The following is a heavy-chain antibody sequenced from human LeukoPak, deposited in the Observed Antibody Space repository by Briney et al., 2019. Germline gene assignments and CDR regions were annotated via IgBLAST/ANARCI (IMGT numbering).Heavy chain of an antibody. CDR3: ARSLPGELPFDY. D-gene: IGHD3-10*01. CDR1: GYSISSGYY. V-gene: IGHV4-38-2*02. CDR2: IYHSGST. J-gene: IGHJ4*02. Sequence: SETLSLTCTVSGYSISSGYYWGWIRQPPGKGLEWIGSIYHSGSTYYNPSLKSRVTISVDTSKNQFSLKLSSVTAADTAVYYCARSLPGELPFDYWGQGTLVTVSS.